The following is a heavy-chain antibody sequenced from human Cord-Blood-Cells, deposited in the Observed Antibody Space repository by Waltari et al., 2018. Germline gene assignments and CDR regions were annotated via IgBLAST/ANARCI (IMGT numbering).Heavy chain of an antibody. CDR3: ATLMGYSSSWYGAFDI. V-gene: IGHV1-69*12. Sequence: QVQLVQSGAEVKKPGSSVKVSCKAAGGTFSSHAISWVRQAPGQGLEWMGGIIPIFGTANYAQKFQGRVTITADESTSTAYMELSSLRSEDTAVYYCATLMGYSSSWYGAFDIWGQGTMVTVSS. CDR1: GGTFSSHA. J-gene: IGHJ3*02. CDR2: IIPIFGTA. D-gene: IGHD6-13*01.